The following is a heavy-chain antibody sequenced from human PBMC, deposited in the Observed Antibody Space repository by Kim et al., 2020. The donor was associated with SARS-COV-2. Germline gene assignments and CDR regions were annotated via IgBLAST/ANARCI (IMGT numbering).Heavy chain of an antibody. Sequence: GGSLRLSCAASGFTFSSYAMIWVRQAPGKGLGWVSGISGSSSATHYTDSVKGRFTIFRDNSKNTLYLQMNSLRVEDTAVYYCAKVRGYCSGTSCSDDYWGQGALVTVSS. D-gene: IGHD2-15*01. CDR3: AKVRGYCSGTSCSDDY. J-gene: IGHJ4*02. CDR1: GFTFSSYA. V-gene: IGHV3-23*01. CDR2: ISGSSSAT.